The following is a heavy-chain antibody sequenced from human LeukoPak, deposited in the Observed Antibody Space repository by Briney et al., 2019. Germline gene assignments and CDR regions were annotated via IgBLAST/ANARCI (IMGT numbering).Heavy chain of an antibody. V-gene: IGHV4-59*01. CDR2: IYYSGTT. CDR3: ARGVYIAAAQYGY. CDR1: GGSISSYY. D-gene: IGHD6-13*01. J-gene: IGHJ4*02. Sequence: PSETLSLTCTVSGGSISSYYWSWIPQPPGHGREWCGYIYYSGTTNYNPSLKSRVTISVDTSKNQFSLKLSSVTAADTAVYYCARGVYIAAAQYGYWGQGTLVTVSS.